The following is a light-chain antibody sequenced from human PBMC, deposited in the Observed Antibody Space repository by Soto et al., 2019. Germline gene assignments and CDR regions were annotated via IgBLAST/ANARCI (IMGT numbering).Light chain of an antibody. Sequence: DIVITETPLSSPVTLGQAASISCRSSQSLVHNDGNTYLSWFQQRPGQPPRLLIYKVSDRFSGVPDRFSGSGAGTDLTLTISRVESEDVGVYYCMQATQSSWTFGPGTKVEI. CDR2: KVS. V-gene: IGKV2-24*01. J-gene: IGKJ1*01. CDR3: MQATQSSWT. CDR1: QSLVHNDGNTY.